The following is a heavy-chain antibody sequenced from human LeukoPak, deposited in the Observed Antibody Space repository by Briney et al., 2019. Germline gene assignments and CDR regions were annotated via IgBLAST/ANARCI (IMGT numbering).Heavy chain of an antibody. J-gene: IGHJ4*02. Sequence: SEPLSLTHSVSGLSISSYYWGWVRPPPGKGLEWIGYIYDSGSTNYNPSRKSRVTISVDTSKNQCSRKLSSVTAAVTAVYYFARLHVVGATPYFDYWGQGTLGTVS. CDR3: ARLHVVGATPYFDY. CDR1: GLSISSYY. D-gene: IGHD1-26*01. V-gene: IGHV4-59*12. CDR2: IYDSGST.